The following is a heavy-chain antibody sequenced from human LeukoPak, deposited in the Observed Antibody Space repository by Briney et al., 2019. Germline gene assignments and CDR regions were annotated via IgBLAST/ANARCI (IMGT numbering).Heavy chain of an antibody. CDR2: ISETGGVT. Sequence: GGSLRLSCVVSGFSFGSYPMSWVRQAPGKGLEWVSVISETGGVTHYADSMKGRFTISRDNSENTLYLQMNSLRAEDTAVYYCAKGPGWYFDFWGRGTLVTVSS. CDR3: AKGPGWYFDF. V-gene: IGHV3-23*01. J-gene: IGHJ2*01. CDR1: GFSFGSYP.